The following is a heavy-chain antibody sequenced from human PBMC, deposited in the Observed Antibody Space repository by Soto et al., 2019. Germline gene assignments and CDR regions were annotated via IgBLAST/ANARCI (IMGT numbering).Heavy chain of an antibody. D-gene: IGHD2-15*01. CDR3: AKGLHGNDAFDI. CDR2: ISGSGGST. CDR1: GFTFSSYA. J-gene: IGHJ3*02. Sequence: GGSLRLSCAASGFTFSSYAMSWVRQAPGKGLEWVSAISGSGGSTYYADSVKGRFTISRDNSENTLYLQMNSLRAEDTAVYYCAKGLHGNDAFDIWGQGTMVTVSS. V-gene: IGHV3-23*01.